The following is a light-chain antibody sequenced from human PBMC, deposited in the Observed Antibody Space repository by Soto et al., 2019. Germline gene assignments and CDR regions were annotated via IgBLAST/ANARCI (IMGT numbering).Light chain of an antibody. CDR3: QPYENCPTCT. V-gene: IGKV1-33*01. J-gene: IGKJ1*01. Sequence: SHMTQSPSSLSASVGDRVTITCQASQDISNYLNWYHQKPGKAPKLLIYDASNLETGVPSRFSGSGSGTDFTFTISFLHPEDIGTHYGQPYENCPTCTFAQGGKVDI. CDR1: QDISNY. CDR2: DAS.